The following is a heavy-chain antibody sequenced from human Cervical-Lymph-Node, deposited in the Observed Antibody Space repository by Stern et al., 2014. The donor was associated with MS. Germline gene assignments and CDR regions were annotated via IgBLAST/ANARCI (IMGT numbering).Heavy chain of an antibody. D-gene: IGHD1-26*01. CDR3: AREGADNDAFDV. J-gene: IGHJ3*01. CDR1: GYTFIDYY. Sequence: QVQLGQSGAEVKKPGASVTVSCRTSGYTFIDYYIHWVRQAPGQGLEWMGIINLSDGATTYAQKFQGRVTMTRDTYTNTAYMQLGSLTSEDTAVFFCAREGADNDAFDVWGQGTMVTVSS. CDR2: INLSDGAT. V-gene: IGHV1-46*03.